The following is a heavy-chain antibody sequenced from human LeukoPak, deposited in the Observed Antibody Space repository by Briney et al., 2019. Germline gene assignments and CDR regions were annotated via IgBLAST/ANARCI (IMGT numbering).Heavy chain of an antibody. CDR2: IYYSGST. CDR3: ARVRYSSGWYYFDY. V-gene: IGHV4-59*01. CDR1: GGSISSYY. D-gene: IGHD6-19*01. J-gene: IGHJ4*02. Sequence: SETLSLTCTVSGGSISSYYWNWIRQPPGTGLEWIGYIYYSGSTNYNPSLKSRVTISVDTSKNQFSLKLSSVTAADTAVYYCARVRYSSGWYYFDYWGQGTLVTVSS.